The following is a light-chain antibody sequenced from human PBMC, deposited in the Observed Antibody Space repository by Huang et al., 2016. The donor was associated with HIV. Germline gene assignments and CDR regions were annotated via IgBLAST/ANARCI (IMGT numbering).Light chain of an antibody. Sequence: DVVMTQTPLSLSVTPGQPASISCRSSQSLLYSDGKTYLYWYLQKPGQSPQLLIYEVASRVFGVPDRFSGSGSGTDFTLKISLVEAEDVGFYYCMQGRSLPRTFGQGTKVEIK. CDR1: QSLLYSDGKTY. CDR3: MQGRSLPRT. CDR2: EVA. V-gene: IGKV2-29*02. J-gene: IGKJ1*01.